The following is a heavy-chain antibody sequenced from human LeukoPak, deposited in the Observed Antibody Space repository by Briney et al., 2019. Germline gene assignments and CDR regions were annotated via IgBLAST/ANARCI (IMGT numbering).Heavy chain of an antibody. V-gene: IGHV3-11*01. D-gene: IGHD4-17*01. CDR1: GFTFSDYY. CDR3: ARDGAAVTTHLGFFQH. CDR2: ISSSGTTI. J-gene: IGHJ1*01. Sequence: GGSLRLSCAVSGFTFSDYYMSWLRQAPGKGLEWVSYISSSGTTIYYADSVKGRFTISGDNIKNSLYLQMNSLRAEDTAVYYCARDGAAVTTHLGFFQHWGQGTLVTVSS.